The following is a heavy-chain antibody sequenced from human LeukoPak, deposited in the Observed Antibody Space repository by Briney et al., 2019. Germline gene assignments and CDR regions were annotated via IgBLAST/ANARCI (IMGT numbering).Heavy chain of an antibody. CDR1: GFTFSSYA. D-gene: IGHD2-21*01. V-gene: IGHV3-30*04. Sequence: GGSLRLSCAASGFTFSSYAMHWVRQAPGKGLEWVAVISYDGSNKYYADSVKGRFTISRDTAKNSLYLQMNSLRAEDTAVYYCARIKSQGVVVPLLRSTYYFDYWGQGTLVTVSS. J-gene: IGHJ4*02. CDR2: ISYDGSNK. CDR3: ARIKSQGVVVPLLRSTYYFDY.